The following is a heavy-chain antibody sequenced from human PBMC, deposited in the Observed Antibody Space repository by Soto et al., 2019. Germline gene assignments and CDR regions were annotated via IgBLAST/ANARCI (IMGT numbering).Heavy chain of an antibody. J-gene: IGHJ4*02. CDR2: IYPGDSDT. CDR1: GYSFTSYW. D-gene: IGHD6-19*01. Sequence: GDAEKISCKGCGYSFTSYWIGWVHQMPGKGLEWMGIIYPGDSDTRYSPSFQGQVTISADKSISTAYLQWSSLKASDTAMYYCARLAVAGPFDYWGQGTLVTVSS. CDR3: ARLAVAGPFDY. V-gene: IGHV5-51*07.